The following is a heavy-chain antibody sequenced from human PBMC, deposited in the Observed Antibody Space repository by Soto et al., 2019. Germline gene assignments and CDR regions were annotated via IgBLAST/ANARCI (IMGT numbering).Heavy chain of an antibody. CDR2: ISWNSGSI. V-gene: IGHV3-9*01. Sequence: PVGSLRLSCAASGFTFDDYAMHWVRQAPGKGLEWVSGISWNSGSIGYADSVKGRFTISRDNAKNSLYLQMNSLRAEDTALYYCAKDRSSSEYYYYGMDVWGQGTTVTVSS. J-gene: IGHJ6*02. D-gene: IGHD6-6*01. CDR3: AKDRSSSEYYYYGMDV. CDR1: GFTFDDYA.